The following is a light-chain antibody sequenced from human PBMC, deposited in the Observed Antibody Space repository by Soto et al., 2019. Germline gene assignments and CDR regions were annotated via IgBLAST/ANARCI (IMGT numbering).Light chain of an antibody. CDR3: QVWDSDSDDYV. CDR1: SVGSKI. J-gene: IGLJ1*01. Sequence: TQPPPGSVAPGRTAWLPFGGNSVGSKIVHWYQQKPGQAPLLVVYADTDRPSGIPERFSGSNSGNTATLTISRVEDGDEADYYCQVWDSDSDDYVFGSGTKVTVL. V-gene: IGLV3-21*03. CDR2: ADT.